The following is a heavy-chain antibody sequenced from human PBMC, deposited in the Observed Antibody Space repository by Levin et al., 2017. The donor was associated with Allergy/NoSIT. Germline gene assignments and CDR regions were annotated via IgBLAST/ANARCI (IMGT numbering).Heavy chain of an antibody. CDR1: GFTLNTYS. V-gene: IGHV3-48*02. CDR2: INSGRGTI. CDR3: ARGLPGNYFDY. J-gene: IGHJ4*02. D-gene: IGHD1-26*01. Sequence: GESLKISCAVSGFTLNTYSMNWVRQAPGKGLEWVSYINSGRGTIHYADSVKGRFTISGDKANSLYLQMNSLRDEDTAGYYCARGLPGNYFDYWGQGTLVTVSS.